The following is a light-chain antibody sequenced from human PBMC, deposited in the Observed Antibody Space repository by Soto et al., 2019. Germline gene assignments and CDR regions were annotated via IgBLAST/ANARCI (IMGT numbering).Light chain of an antibody. J-gene: IGKJ1*01. Sequence: GERATLSCRASQSVSSSSLAWYQQKPGQAPRLLIYGASSRATGVPDRFSGSGSGTDFTLTISRLEPEDFAVYYCQQYGSFPRTFGQGTKVDIK. CDR3: QQYGSFPRT. CDR2: GAS. CDR1: QSVSSSS. V-gene: IGKV3-20*01.